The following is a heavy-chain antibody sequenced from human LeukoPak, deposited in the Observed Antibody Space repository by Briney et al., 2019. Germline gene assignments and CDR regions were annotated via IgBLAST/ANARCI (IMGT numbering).Heavy chain of an antibody. CDR3: ALEGDGHNAPDY. D-gene: IGHD5-24*01. CDR2: IIGSGDHT. V-gene: IGHV3-23*01. CDR1: GFIFSNYA. J-gene: IGHJ4*02. Sequence: GGSLRLSCAASGFIFSNYAMSWVRQAPGKGLEWVLAIIGSGDHTYYADSVRGRFTISRDNSRNTLYLQMNSLRAEDTAVYHCALEGDGHNAPDYWGQGTLVTVSS.